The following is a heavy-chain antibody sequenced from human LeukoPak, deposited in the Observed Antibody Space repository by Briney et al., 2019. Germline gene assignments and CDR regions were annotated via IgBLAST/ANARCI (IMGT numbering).Heavy chain of an antibody. CDR1: GGSISSGSYY. V-gene: IGHV4-61*02. CDR2: IYTSGST. Sequence: SETLSLTCTVSGGSISSGSYYWSWIRQPAGKGLEWIGRIYTSGSTNYNPSLKSRVTISVDTSKNQFSLKLSSVTAADTAVYYCASAIGATGNWFDPWGQGTLVTVSS. D-gene: IGHD1-26*01. J-gene: IGHJ5*02. CDR3: ASAIGATGNWFDP.